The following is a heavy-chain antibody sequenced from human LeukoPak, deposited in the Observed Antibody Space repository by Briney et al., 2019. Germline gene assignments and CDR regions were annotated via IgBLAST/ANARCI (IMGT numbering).Heavy chain of an antibody. V-gene: IGHV7-4-1*02. D-gene: IGHD6-6*01. CDR3: ARVGSSSDY. J-gene: IGHJ4*02. Sequence: PGQXXXWMGWINTNTGNPTYAQGFTGRFVFSLDTSVSTAYPQISSLKAEDTAVYYCARVGSSSDYWGQGTLVTVSS. CDR2: INTNTGNP.